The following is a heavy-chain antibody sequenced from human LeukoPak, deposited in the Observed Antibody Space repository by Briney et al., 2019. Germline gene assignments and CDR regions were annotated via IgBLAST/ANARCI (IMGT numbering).Heavy chain of an antibody. D-gene: IGHD2-2*01. CDR1: GFTVSSNY. J-gene: IGHJ6*02. CDR3: VKGVYWAVYCSSTSCYDMDV. CDR2: IYSGGST. Sequence: SGGSLRLSCAASGFTVSSNYMSWVRQAPGKGLEWVSVIYSGGSTYYADSVKGRFTISRDNSKNTLYLQMSSLRAEDTAVYYCVKGVYWAVYCSSTSCYDMDVWGQGTTVTVSS. V-gene: IGHV3-53*05.